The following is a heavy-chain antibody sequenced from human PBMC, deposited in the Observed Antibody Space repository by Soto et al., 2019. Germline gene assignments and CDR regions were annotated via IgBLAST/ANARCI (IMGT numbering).Heavy chain of an antibody. Sequence: QVQLQESGPGLVKPSETLSLTCTVSGGSITSYYWSWIRQPPGKGLEWIGYISYSGSTNYNPSLKSRVTISVETSKTHFSLKLRSVTAADTAVYYCAREGVSSSWYYYYAMDVWGQGTTVTVSS. CDR2: ISYSGST. D-gene: IGHD6-13*01. CDR3: AREGVSSSWYYYYAMDV. CDR1: GGSITSYY. V-gene: IGHV4-59*01. J-gene: IGHJ6*02.